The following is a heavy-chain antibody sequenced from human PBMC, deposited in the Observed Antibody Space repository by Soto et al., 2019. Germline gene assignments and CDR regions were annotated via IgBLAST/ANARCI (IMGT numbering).Heavy chain of an antibody. CDR1: GYTFTSYA. V-gene: IGHV1-3*01. D-gene: IGHD6-19*01. Sequence: GESLKISCKASGYTFTSYAMHWVRQAPGQRLEWMGWINAGNGNTKYSQKFQGRVTITRDTSASTAYMELSSLRSEDTAVYYCARANIAVAGTGYFDYWGQGTLVTVSS. CDR2: INAGNGNT. CDR3: ARANIAVAGTGYFDY. J-gene: IGHJ4*02.